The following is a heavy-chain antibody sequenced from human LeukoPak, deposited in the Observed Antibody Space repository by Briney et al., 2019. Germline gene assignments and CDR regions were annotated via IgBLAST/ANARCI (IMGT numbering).Heavy chain of an antibody. CDR3: ARGGMITFGGVIGDY. D-gene: IGHD3-16*02. CDR1: GFTFSSYA. V-gene: IGHV3-30*04. Sequence: GGSLRLSCAASGFTFSSYAMHWVRQAPGKGLEWVAVISYGGSNKYYADSVKGRFTISRDNSKNTLYLQMNSLRAEDTAVYYCARGGMITFGGVIGDYWGQGTLVTVSS. J-gene: IGHJ4*02. CDR2: ISYGGSNK.